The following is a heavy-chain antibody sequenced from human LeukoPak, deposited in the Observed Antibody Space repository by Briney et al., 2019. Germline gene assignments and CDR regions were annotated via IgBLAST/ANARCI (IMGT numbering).Heavy chain of an antibody. CDR1: GSTVSSNY. D-gene: IGHD1-1*01. Sequence: GGSLRLSCATSGSTVSSNYMSWVRQAPGKGLEWVSVIYSSGSTYYADSVKDRFTISRDDAKNSLYLQMSSLRADDTAMYYCARESTRERPGCWGQGTLVTVSS. CDR3: ARESTRERPGC. CDR2: IYSSGST. V-gene: IGHV3-66*01. J-gene: IGHJ4*02.